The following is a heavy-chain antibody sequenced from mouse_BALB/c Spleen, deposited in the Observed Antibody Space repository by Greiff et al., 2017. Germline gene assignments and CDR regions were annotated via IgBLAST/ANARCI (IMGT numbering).Heavy chain of an antibody. V-gene: IGHV5-4*02. J-gene: IGHJ3*01. Sequence: EVKLMESGGGLVKPGGSLKLSCAASGFTFSDYYMYWVRQTPEKRLEWVATISDGGSYTYYPDSVKGRFTISRDNAKNNLYLQMSSLKSEDTAMYYCAREYGHWGQGTLVTVSA. CDR3: AREYGH. D-gene: IGHD1-1*02. CDR1: GFTFSDYY. CDR2: ISDGGSYT.